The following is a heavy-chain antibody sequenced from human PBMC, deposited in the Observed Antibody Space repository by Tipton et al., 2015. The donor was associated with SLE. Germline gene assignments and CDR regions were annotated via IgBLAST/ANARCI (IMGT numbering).Heavy chain of an antibody. Sequence: SLRLSCEASGFTFTTYGMHWVRQAPGKGLEWVAVIWYDGSNKFYADSVKGRFTISRDNSKNTLYLQMNSLRDEDTAVYYCARDFDEREGDWYFDLWGRGTLVTVSS. J-gene: IGHJ2*01. D-gene: IGHD3-9*01. V-gene: IGHV3-33*01. CDR2: IWYDGSNK. CDR1: GFTFTTYG. CDR3: ARDFDEREGDWYFDL.